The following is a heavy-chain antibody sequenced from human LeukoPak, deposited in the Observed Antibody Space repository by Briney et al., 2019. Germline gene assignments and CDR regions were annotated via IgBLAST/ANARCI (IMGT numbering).Heavy chain of an antibody. V-gene: IGHV3-48*03. CDR3: ARGGHSSSSTWSLNWFDP. CDR2: ISILESST. Sequence: PGGSLRLSCATFGFTFSSFEMNWVRQAPGKGLEWISYISILESSTYYADSVKGRFIISRDNVKNSLYLQMNSLRAEDMAVYYCARGGHSSSSTWSLNWFDPWGQGTLVTVSS. J-gene: IGHJ5*02. D-gene: IGHD6-13*01. CDR1: GFTFSSFE.